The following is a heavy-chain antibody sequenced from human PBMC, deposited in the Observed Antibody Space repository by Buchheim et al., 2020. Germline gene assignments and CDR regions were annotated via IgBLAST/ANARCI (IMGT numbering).Heavy chain of an antibody. CDR3: ARHGEWELYYFDY. CDR2: IYYSGST. D-gene: IGHD1-26*01. V-gene: IGHV4-39*01. Sequence: QLQLQESGTGLVKPSETLSLTCTVSGGSISSSSYYWGWIRQPPGKGLEWIGSIYYSGSTYYNPSLKSRVTISVDTSKNQFSLKLSSVTAADTAVYYCARHGEWELYYFDYWGQGTL. CDR1: GGSISSSSYY. J-gene: IGHJ4*02.